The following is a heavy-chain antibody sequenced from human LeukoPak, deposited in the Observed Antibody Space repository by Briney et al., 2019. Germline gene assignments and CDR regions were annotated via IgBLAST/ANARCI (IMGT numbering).Heavy chain of an antibody. CDR3: AREIFRRYYFDY. CDR2: IYYSGST. D-gene: IGHD2-15*01. CDR1: GGSISSGDYY. Sequence: SQTLSLTCTVSGGSISSGDYYWSWIRQPPGKGLEWIGYIYYSGSTYYNPSLKSRVTISVDTSKNQFSLKLSSVTAADTAVYYCAREIFRRYYFDYWGQGTLVTVSS. V-gene: IGHV4-30-4*01. J-gene: IGHJ4*02.